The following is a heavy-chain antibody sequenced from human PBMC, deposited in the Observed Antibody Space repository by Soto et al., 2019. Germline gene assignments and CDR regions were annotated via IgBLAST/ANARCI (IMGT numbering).Heavy chain of an antibody. CDR3: AGQTFTIAAASYGRSNWFDP. J-gene: IGHJ5*02. Sequence: PSETLSLTCTASGGSITSSSHFWGWVRQPPGKGLEWIGTIYFTGNTYYTPSLKSRLTMSIDTSKNEFSLRPNSVTAADTAVYYCAGQTFTIAAASYGRSNWFDPWGPGTLVTVSS. CDR2: IYFTGNT. D-gene: IGHD6-25*01. CDR1: GGSITSSSHF. V-gene: IGHV4-39*01.